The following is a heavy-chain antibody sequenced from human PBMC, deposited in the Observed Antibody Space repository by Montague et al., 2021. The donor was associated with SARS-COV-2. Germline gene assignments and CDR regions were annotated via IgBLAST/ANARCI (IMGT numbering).Heavy chain of an antibody. CDR2: INHSGST. CDR1: GGSFSGYY. V-gene: IGHV4-34*01. CDR3: ARGWAMVWGVTY. D-gene: IGHD3-10*01. J-gene: IGHJ4*02. Sequence: SETLSLTCAVYGGSFSGYYWRWIRQPPGKGLEWIGEINHSGSTTYNPSLKSRVTISLDTSKNQFSLKLSSVTAADTAVYYCARGWAMVWGVTYWGQGTLVTVSS.